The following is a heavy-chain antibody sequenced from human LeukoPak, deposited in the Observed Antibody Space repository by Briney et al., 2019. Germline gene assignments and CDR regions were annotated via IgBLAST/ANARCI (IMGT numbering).Heavy chain of an antibody. D-gene: IGHD6-13*01. CDR2: ISSSSSTI. Sequence: GESLRLSCAASGFTFSSYSMNWVRQAPGKGLEWVSYISSSSSTIYYADSVKGRFTISRDNAKNSLYLQMNSLRAEDTAVYYCAREKSVEAAAGNNDYWGQGTLVTVSS. V-gene: IGHV3-48*01. CDR3: AREKSVEAAAGNNDY. J-gene: IGHJ4*02. CDR1: GFTFSSYS.